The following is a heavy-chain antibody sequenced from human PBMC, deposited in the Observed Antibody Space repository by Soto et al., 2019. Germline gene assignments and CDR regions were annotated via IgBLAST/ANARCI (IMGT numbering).Heavy chain of an antibody. D-gene: IGHD1-26*01. V-gene: IGHV4-59*01. CDR1: GASIRSFF. J-gene: IGHJ5*02. CDR2: IYYSVST. CDR3: ARPSGSSAWYCVIVP. Sequence: SETLSLTCTVSGASIRSFFWTWIRQPPGRGLEWIGNIYYSVSTNYNPSLKNRVTMSVDTSKNQFSLMLTSVTAADTAVYYCARPSGSSAWYCVIVPWGQGTLVTVSS.